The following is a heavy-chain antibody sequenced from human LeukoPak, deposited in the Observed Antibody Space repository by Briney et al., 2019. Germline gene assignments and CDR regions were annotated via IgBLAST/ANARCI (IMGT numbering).Heavy chain of an antibody. V-gene: IGHV5-51*01. D-gene: IGHD2-21*02. CDR3: ARLIVVVTGRMYFDL. CDR2: IYPGDSDT. Sequence: GESLKISCKGSGYTFATYWIGWVRQMPGKGLEWVGIIYPGDSDTRYSPSFQGQVTISADKSITTAYLQWSSLKASDTAMYYCARLIVVVTGRMYFDLWGRGTLVTVSS. J-gene: IGHJ2*01. CDR1: GYTFATYW.